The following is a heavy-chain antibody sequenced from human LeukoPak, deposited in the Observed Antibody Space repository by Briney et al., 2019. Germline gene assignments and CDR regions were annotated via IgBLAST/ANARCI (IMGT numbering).Heavy chain of an antibody. D-gene: IGHD6-19*01. V-gene: IGHV4-4*07. CDR1: SGSISSYY. Sequence: PSETLSLTCTVSSGSISSYYWSWIRQPAGKGLEWIGRIYSRGSTNYNPSLQSRVTMSVDTSKNQISLKLNSVTAADTAVYYCARDPMAGAFRAFDIWGQGTMVTVSS. CDR2: IYSRGST. J-gene: IGHJ3*02. CDR3: ARDPMAGAFRAFDI.